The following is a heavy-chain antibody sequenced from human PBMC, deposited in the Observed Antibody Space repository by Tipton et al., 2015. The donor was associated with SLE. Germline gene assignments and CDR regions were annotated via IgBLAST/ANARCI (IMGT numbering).Heavy chain of an antibody. CDR1: GGTFSSYA. CDR3: ARDSSVTGYYYFYGMDV. J-gene: IGHJ6*02. Sequence: QSGAEVKKPGSSVKVSCKASGGTFSSYAISWVRQAPGQGLEWMGWISAYNGNTNYAQKLQGRVTMTTDTSTSTAYMELRSLRSDDAAVYYCARDSSVTGYYYFYGMDVWGQGTTVTVSS. V-gene: IGHV1-18*01. CDR2: ISAYNGNT. D-gene: IGHD6-19*01.